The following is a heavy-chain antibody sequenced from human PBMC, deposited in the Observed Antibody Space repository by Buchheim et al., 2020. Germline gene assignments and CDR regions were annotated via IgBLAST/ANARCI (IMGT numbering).Heavy chain of an antibody. CDR3: AKVGGDYARLLAYYYYGMDV. J-gene: IGHJ6*02. D-gene: IGHD4-17*01. V-gene: IGHV3-23*01. CDR1: GFTFSSYA. CDR2: ISGSGGST. Sequence: EVQLLESGGGLVQPGGSLRLSCAVSGFTFSSYAMSWVRQAPGKGLEWVSAISGSGGSTYYADSVKGRFTISRDNSKNTLYLQMNSLRAEDTAVYYCAKVGGDYARLLAYYYYGMDVWGQGTT.